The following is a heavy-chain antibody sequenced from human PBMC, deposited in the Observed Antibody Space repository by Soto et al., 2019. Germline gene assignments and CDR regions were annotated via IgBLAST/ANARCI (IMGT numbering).Heavy chain of an antibody. J-gene: IGHJ4*02. CDR1: GFTFDAYS. V-gene: IGHV3-9*01. CDR2: ISWNSGSI. CDR3: ARDQQWQAFDY. Sequence: GGSLRLSCAASGFTFDAYSMHWVRQAPGKGLEWVSGISWNSGSIGYADSGKGRFTISRDNAKNSLYLQMNSLRAEDTAVYYCARDQQWQAFDYWGQGTLVTVSS. D-gene: IGHD6-19*01.